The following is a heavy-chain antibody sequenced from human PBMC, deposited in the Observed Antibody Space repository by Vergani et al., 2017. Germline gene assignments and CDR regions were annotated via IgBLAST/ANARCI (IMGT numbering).Heavy chain of an antibody. V-gene: IGHV4-4*07. D-gene: IGHD6-19*01. CDR2: IYTSGST. CDR1: GGSISSYY. Sequence: QVQLQESGPGLVKPSETLSLTCTVSGGSISSYYWSWIRQPAGKGLEWIGRIYTSGSTNYNPSLKSRVTMSVDTSKNQFSLKLSSVTAADTAVYYCARASSGWYPPLAGYYYYMDVWGKGTTVTVSS. J-gene: IGHJ6*03. CDR3: ARASSGWYPPLAGYYYYMDV.